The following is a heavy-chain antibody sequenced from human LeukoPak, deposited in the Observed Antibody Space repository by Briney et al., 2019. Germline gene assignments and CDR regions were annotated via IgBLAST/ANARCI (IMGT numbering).Heavy chain of an antibody. Sequence: ASVKVSCKASGGTFSSYAISWVRQAPGQGLEWMGRIIPIFGTANYAQKFQGRVTITTDESTSTAYMELSSLRSEDTAVCYCARGSDYGDYVGGDYWGQGTLVTVS. CDR2: IIPIFGTA. CDR1: GGTFSSYA. CDR3: ARGSDYGDYVGGDY. D-gene: IGHD4-17*01. J-gene: IGHJ4*02. V-gene: IGHV1-69*05.